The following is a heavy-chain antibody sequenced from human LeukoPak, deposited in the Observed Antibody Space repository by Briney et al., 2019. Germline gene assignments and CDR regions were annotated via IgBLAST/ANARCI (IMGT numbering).Heavy chain of an antibody. CDR2: INPNSGGT. CDR1: GYTFIGYY. CDR3: ARDASPFDY. Sequence: GASVTVSCTASGYTFIGYYIHWVRQAPGQGLEWMGWINPNSGGTNYEEKFQGRVTMTRDTSISTAYMELSRLRSDDTAVYYCARDASPFDYWGQGTLVTVSS. V-gene: IGHV1-2*02. J-gene: IGHJ4*02.